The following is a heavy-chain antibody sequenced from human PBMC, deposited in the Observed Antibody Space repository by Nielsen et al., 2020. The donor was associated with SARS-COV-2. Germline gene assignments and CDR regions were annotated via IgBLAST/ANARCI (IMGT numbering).Heavy chain of an antibody. V-gene: IGHV3-11*03. CDR3: ARIFGEAFDY. CDR2: ISTSGTYT. CDR1: GFTFGDYA. D-gene: IGHD3-3*01. Sequence: GESLKISCTASGFTFGDYAMSWIRQAPGKGLEWVSYISTSGTYTNQADSVKGRFTMSRDNPKNSLYLQLNSLRADDTAVYYCARIFGEAFDYWGQGTLVIVSS. J-gene: IGHJ4*02.